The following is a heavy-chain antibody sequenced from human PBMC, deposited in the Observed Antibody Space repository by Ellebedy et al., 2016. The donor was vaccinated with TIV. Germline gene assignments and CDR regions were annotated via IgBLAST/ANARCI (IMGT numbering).Heavy chain of an antibody. CDR3: ARHITPTYYDFWSGYSNWFDP. J-gene: IGHJ5*02. D-gene: IGHD3-3*01. Sequence: MPSETLSLTCAVSGGSISSSNWWCWVRLPPGKGRELIGEIYHSGSTYYNPSLKSRVTISVDTSKNQFSLKLSSVTAADTAVYYCARHITPTYYDFWSGYSNWFDPWGQGTLVTVSS. CDR2: IYHSGST. CDR1: GGSISSSNW. V-gene: IGHV4-4*02.